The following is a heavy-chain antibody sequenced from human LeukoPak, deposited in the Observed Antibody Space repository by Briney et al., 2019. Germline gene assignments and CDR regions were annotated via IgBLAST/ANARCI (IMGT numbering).Heavy chain of an antibody. V-gene: IGHV3-7*01. Sequence: QAGGSLRLSCAASGFSIGHFWMSWLRQAPGKGLEWVANIKGDGSETYYADSVKGRSIISRDNAKRSLYLQMSGLRVEDSAEYYCATNVGYGSGNGGGDWGQGTVVSVSS. J-gene: IGHJ4*02. CDR3: ATNVGYGSGNGGGD. CDR2: IKGDGSET. CDR1: GFSIGHFW. D-gene: IGHD3-10*01.